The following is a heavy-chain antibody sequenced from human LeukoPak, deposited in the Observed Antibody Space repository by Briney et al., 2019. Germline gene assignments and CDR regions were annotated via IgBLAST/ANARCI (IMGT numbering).Heavy chain of an antibody. CDR1: GFTFTSYT. V-gene: IGHV3-23*01. D-gene: IGHD3-3*01. J-gene: IGHJ4*02. CDR2: INIGGDSP. CDR3: ATGLFGVIIPDS. Sequence: GGSLRLSCATSGFTFTSYTMTWVRQGPGKGLEWVSSINIGGDSPYYSDIVRGRFTISRDNSNNTLYLQMKSLRAEDTAIYYCATGLFGVIIPDSWGQGILVTVSS.